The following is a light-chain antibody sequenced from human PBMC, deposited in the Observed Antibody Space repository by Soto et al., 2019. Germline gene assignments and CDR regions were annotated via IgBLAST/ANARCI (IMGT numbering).Light chain of an antibody. CDR3: AAWDDTLNGWV. CDR2: STN. V-gene: IGLV1-44*01. Sequence: VLTQPPSASGTPGQRVTISCSGSSSNIGTNTANWYQQLPGTAPRLLIYSTNQRPSRVPDRFSGSRSGTSASLAISGLQSDDEANYYCAAWDDTLNGWVFGGGTKLTVL. J-gene: IGLJ3*02. CDR1: SSNIGTNT.